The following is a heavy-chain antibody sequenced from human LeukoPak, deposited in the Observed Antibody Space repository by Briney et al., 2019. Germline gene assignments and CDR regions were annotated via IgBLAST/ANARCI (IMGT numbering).Heavy chain of an antibody. J-gene: IGHJ6*02. CDR1: GFTVSSNY. D-gene: IGHD3-10*01. V-gene: IGHV3-53*01. Sequence: GGSLRLSCAASGFTVSSNYMSWVRQAPGKGLEWVSVIYSGGSTYYADSVKGRFTISRDNSKNTLYLQMNSLRAEDTAVYYCASALLLWFGESYYYYYGMDVWGQGTTVTVSS. CDR3: ASALLLWFGESYYYYYGMDV. CDR2: IYSGGST.